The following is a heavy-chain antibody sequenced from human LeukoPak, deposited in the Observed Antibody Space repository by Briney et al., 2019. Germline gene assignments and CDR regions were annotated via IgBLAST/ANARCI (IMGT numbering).Heavy chain of an antibody. CDR3: ASRYYDARDLGPFDI. Sequence: GGSLRLSCAASGFTFNSYWMSWVRQAPGKGLEWVANIKQDGSEKYYVDSVKGRFTISRDNAKNSLYLQMNSLRAEDTAVYYCASRYYDARDLGPFDIWGQGTMVTVSS. J-gene: IGHJ3*02. V-gene: IGHV3-7*01. CDR1: GFTFNSYW. D-gene: IGHD3-3*01. CDR2: IKQDGSEK.